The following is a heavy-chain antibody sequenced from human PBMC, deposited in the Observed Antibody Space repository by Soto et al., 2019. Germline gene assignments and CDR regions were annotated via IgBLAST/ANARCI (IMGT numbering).Heavy chain of an antibody. CDR1: GFNFNKYA. CDR3: AKADSQQWLLPHLEN. Sequence: EVQLLESGGGLVRPGESLRLSCEASGFNFNKYAMRWVRQAPGEGLEWVSGISCCGGTASYADPVKGRFTIARDDAKNTLYLNMNSLRVKDTAEYYCAKADSQQWLLPHLENWGRGTLVTVS. V-gene: IGHV3-23*01. J-gene: IGHJ4*02. D-gene: IGHD6-19*01. CDR2: ISCCGGTA.